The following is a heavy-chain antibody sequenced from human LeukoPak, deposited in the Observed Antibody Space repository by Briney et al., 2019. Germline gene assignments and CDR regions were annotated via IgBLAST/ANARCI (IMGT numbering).Heavy chain of an antibody. CDR1: GYTFTSYG. CDR3: ARGSTYYYDSSGYDPDY. J-gene: IGHJ4*02. Sequence: ASVKVSCKASGYTFTSYGISWVRQAPGQGLEWMGWISAYNGNTNYAQKLQGRVTMTTDTSTSTAYMELRRLRSDDTAVYYCARGSTYYYDSSGYDPDYWGQGTLVTVSS. D-gene: IGHD3-22*01. CDR2: ISAYNGNT. V-gene: IGHV1-18*01.